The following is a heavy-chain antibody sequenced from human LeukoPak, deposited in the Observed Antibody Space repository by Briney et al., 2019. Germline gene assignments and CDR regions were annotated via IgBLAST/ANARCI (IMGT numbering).Heavy chain of an antibody. CDR3: ARSLRFLEWLYYYYYMDV. J-gene: IGHJ6*03. D-gene: IGHD3-3*01. Sequence: GGSLRLSCAASAFTFSNYWMSWVRQAPGKGLEWVSSISSSSSYIYYADSVKGRFTISRDNAKNSLYLQMNSLRAEDTAVYYCARSLRFLEWLYYYYYMDVWGKGTTVTASS. CDR1: AFTFSNYW. CDR2: ISSSSSYI. V-gene: IGHV3-21*01.